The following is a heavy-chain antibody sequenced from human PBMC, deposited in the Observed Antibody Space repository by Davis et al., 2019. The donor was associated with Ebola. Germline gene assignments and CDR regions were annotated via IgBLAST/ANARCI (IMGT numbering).Heavy chain of an antibody. V-gene: IGHV4-59*12. CDR1: GGSISSYY. CDR2: IYHSGTT. J-gene: IGHJ4*02. CDR3: ARDDGGDLDY. D-gene: IGHD2-21*01. Sequence: MPSETLSLTCTVSGGSISSYYWSWIRQPPGKGLEWIGYIYHSGTTYYNPSLKSRVTISEDRSKNQFSLKLSSVTAADTAVYYCARDDGGDLDYWGQGTLVTVSS.